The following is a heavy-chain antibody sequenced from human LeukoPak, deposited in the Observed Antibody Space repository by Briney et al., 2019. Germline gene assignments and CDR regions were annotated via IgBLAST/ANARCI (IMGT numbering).Heavy chain of an antibody. D-gene: IGHD3-3*01. CDR3: ARAAEDLFDWFDP. CDR2: IYYSGST. CDR1: GGSISSYY. V-gene: IGHV4-59*01. Sequence: PSETLSLTCTVSGGSISSYYWSWIRQPPGKGLEWIGYIYYSGSTNYNPSLKSRVTISVDTSKNQFSLKLSSVTAADTAVYYCARAAEDLFDWFDPWGQGTLVTVSS. J-gene: IGHJ5*02.